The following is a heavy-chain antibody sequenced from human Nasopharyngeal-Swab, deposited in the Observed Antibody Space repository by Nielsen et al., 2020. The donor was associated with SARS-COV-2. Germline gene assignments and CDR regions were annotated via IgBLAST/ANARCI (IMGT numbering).Heavy chain of an antibody. V-gene: IGHV3-23*01. D-gene: IGHD1-26*01. J-gene: IGHJ6*02. CDR1: GFTFSNYA. CDR3: ARDLVVGATTSAYYYYYGMDV. Sequence: LSLTCAASGFTFSNYAMSWVRQAPGKGLEWVSSISGSVGSTYYADSVKGRFTISRDNSKNTLSLQMNSLRAEDTAVYYCARDLVVGATTSAYYYYYGMDVWGQGTTVAVSS. CDR2: ISGSVGST.